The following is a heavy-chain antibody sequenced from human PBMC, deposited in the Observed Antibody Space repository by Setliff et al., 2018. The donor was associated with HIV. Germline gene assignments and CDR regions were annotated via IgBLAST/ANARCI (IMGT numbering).Heavy chain of an antibody. Sequence: SETLSLTCAVYGESFRGYYWTWIRQSPKKGLEWIGDINPSGNTNYNPSLKSRLTISGDTSKNQFSLNLSSVTAADTAVYYCARSGPNKWIHLYHWAQGALVTVSS. CDR3: ARSGPNKWIHLYH. D-gene: IGHD5-18*01. CDR1: GESFRGYY. CDR2: INPSGNT. V-gene: IGHV4-34*01. J-gene: IGHJ5*02.